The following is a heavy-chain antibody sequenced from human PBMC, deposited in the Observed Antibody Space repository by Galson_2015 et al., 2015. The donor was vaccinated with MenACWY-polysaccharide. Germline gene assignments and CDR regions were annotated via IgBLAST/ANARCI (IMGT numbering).Heavy chain of an antibody. D-gene: IGHD1-26*01. CDR1: GFDMGGYA. Sequence: SLRLSCAASGFDMGGYAMSWVRQAPGKGLEWVSSIAARGTSTYYADSVKGRLTISRDNSKNTLFLHMNSLRAEDTAAYYCAKYAVGGYLNYRIDYWGQGTLVTVSS. V-gene: IGHV3-23*01. CDR3: AKYAVGGYLNYRIDY. CDR2: IAARGTST. J-gene: IGHJ4*02.